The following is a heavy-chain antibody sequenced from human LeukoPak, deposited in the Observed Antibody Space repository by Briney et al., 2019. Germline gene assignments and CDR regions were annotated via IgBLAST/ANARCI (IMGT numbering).Heavy chain of an antibody. V-gene: IGHV1-18*01. CDR1: GYTFTSYV. Sequence: ASVKVSCKASGYTFTSYVISWVRQAPGQGLEWMGWISAYNGNTNYAQKLQGRVTMTTDTSTSTAYMELRSLRSDDTAVYYCARDLEVVDSNNWFDPWGQGTLVTVSS. CDR3: ARDLEVVDSNNWFDP. CDR2: ISAYNGNT. D-gene: IGHD2-15*01. J-gene: IGHJ5*02.